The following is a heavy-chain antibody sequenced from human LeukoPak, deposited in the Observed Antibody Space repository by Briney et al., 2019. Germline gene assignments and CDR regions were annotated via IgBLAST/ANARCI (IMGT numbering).Heavy chain of an antibody. D-gene: IGHD3-3*01. Sequence: GGSLRLSCAASRFTFSSYAMSWVRQAPGKGLEWVSAISGSGGVTCYADSVKGRFTISRDNSNNTLYLQMNSLRAEDTAVYYCARVAGSFTIFGVVVYWGQGTLVTVSS. CDR1: RFTFSSYA. CDR3: ARVAGSFTIFGVVVY. CDR2: ISGSGGVT. J-gene: IGHJ4*02. V-gene: IGHV3-23*01.